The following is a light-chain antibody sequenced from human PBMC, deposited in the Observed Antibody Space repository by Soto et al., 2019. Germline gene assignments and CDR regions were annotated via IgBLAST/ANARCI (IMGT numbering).Light chain of an antibody. V-gene: IGLV2-14*01. CDR1: SSDVGGYNY. Sequence: QSVLTQPASVSGSPGQSITISCTGTSSDVGGYNYVSWYQHHPGKAPKLLIYEVSNRPSGVSDRFSGSKSGNTASLTISGLQVEDEGDYYCCSSSGSYTYVFGTGTKVTVL. J-gene: IGLJ1*01. CDR3: CSSSGSYTYV. CDR2: EVS.